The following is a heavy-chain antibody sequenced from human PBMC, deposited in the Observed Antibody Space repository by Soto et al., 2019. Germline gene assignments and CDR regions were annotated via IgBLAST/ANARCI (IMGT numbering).Heavy chain of an antibody. CDR1: GFNFGDYS. J-gene: IGHJ4*02. CDR3: TRDRVVSDY. V-gene: IGHV3-49*03. Sequence: GGSLRLSCRGSGFNFGDYSMTWFRQAPGKGLEWVGFIRGKLAGGTTEYAASVKGRFIISRDDSESITYLQMDSLKSEDTAVYYCTRDRVVSDYWGQGTLVTVSS. CDR2: IRGKLAGGTT.